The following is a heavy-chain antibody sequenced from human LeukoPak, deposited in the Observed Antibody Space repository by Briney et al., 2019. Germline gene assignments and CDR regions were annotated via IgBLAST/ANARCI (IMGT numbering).Heavy chain of an antibody. D-gene: IGHD7-27*01. CDR1: GGSISSSSYY. V-gene: IGHV4-39*01. CDR3: ARHVSGDLKPNWFDP. Sequence: SETLSLTCTVSGGSISSSSYYWGWNRQPPGKGLEWIGSIYYSGSTYYNPSLKSRVTISVDTSKNQFSLKLSSVTAADTAVYYCARHVSGDLKPNWFDPWGQGTLVTVSS. CDR2: IYYSGST. J-gene: IGHJ5*02.